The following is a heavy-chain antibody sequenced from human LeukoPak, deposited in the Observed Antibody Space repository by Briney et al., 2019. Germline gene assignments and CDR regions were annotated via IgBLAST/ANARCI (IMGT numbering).Heavy chain of an antibody. V-gene: IGHV3-48*03. D-gene: IGHD1-26*01. J-gene: IGHJ6*03. CDR1: GFTFSSYE. CDR2: ISSSGSTI. CDR3: ARDTTPRFYMDV. Sequence: GGSLRLSCAASGFTFSSYEMNWVRQAPGKGLEWVSYISSSGSTIYYADSVKGRFTISRDNAKNSLYLQMNSLRAEDTAVYYCARDTTPRFYMDVWGKGTTVTVSS.